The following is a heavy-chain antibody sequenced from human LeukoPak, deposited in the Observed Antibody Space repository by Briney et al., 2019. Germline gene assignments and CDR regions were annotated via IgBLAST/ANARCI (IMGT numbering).Heavy chain of an antibody. CDR3: ARGGGEVDY. V-gene: IGHV3-21*01. J-gene: IGHJ4*02. CDR2: ISSSSSYI. Sequence: GGSLRLSCAASGFTFSSYSMNWVRQAPGRGLEWVSSISSSSSYIYYADSVKGRFTISRDNAKNSLYLQMNSLRAEDTAVFYCARGGGEVDYWGQGTLVTVSS. D-gene: IGHD3-16*01. CDR1: GFTFSSYS.